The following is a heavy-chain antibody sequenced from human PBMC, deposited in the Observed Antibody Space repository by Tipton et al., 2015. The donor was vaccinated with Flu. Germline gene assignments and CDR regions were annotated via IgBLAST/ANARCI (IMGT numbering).Heavy chain of an antibody. Sequence: LVQPSQTLSLTCTVSGGSISSGSHYWSWIRQPAGKGLEWIGRIYTSGTTNYNPSLKSRVAISVDTSKNQFSLKLSSVTAADTAVYYCARSPRIHFGEGELDYWGQGTLVTVSS. CDR2: IYTSGTT. J-gene: IGHJ4*02. D-gene: IGHD3-16*01. CDR1: GGSISSGSHY. V-gene: IGHV4-61*02. CDR3: ARSPRIHFGEGELDY.